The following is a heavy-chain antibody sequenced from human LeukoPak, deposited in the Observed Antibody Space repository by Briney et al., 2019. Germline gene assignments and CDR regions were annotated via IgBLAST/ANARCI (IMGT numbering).Heavy chain of an antibody. CDR2: FYRGDST. Sequence: PGGSLRLSCAASGFTVSSSYMYWVRQAPGKGLEWVSFFYRGDSTYYAESVRGRFTISRDNSKNTLYLLMNSLIPEDTAVYYCARGSTYYDSSGQVPFDYWGQGTLVTVSS. V-gene: IGHV3-53*01. CDR1: GFTVSSSY. CDR3: ARGSTYYDSSGQVPFDY. J-gene: IGHJ4*02. D-gene: IGHD3-22*01.